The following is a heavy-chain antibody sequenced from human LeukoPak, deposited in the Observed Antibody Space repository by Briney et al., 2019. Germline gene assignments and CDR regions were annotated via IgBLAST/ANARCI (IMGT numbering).Heavy chain of an antibody. J-gene: IGHJ4*02. CDR3: AKEGATTSFDY. V-gene: IGHV3-53*01. D-gene: IGHD1-26*01. Sequence: GGSLRLSCAASGFTVSSNYMSWVRQAPGKGLEWVSVIYSGGRTYYADSVKGRFTISRDNSKNTVYLQMNSLRAEDTAVYYCAKEGATTSFDYWGPGTLVTVSS. CDR1: GFTVSSNY. CDR2: IYSGGRT.